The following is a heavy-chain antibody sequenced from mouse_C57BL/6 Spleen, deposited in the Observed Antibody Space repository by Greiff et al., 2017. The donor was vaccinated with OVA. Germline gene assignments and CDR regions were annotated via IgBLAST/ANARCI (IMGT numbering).Heavy chain of an antibody. Sequence: VQRVESGAELARPGASVKLSCKASGYTFTSYGISWVKQRTGQGLEWIGEIYPRSGNTYYNEKFKGKATLTADKSSSTAYMELRSLTSEDSAVYFCARGGYDYDWYFDVWGTGTTVTVSS. J-gene: IGHJ1*03. D-gene: IGHD2-4*01. CDR2: IYPRSGNT. V-gene: IGHV1-81*01. CDR3: ARGGYDYDWYFDV. CDR1: GYTFTSYG.